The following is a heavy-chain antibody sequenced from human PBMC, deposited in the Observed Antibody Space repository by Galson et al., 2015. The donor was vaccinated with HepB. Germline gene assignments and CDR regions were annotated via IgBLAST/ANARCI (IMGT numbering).Heavy chain of an antibody. D-gene: IGHD3-9*01. J-gene: IGHJ4*02. CDR2: ISSSSYT. CDR1: GFTFTDYY. CDR3: ARIQFIDILTVNNAPDY. V-gene: IGHV3-11*06. Sequence: LRLSCAASGFTFTDYYMSWIRQAPGKGLEWVSYISSSSYTNYADSVKGRFTISRDSAKNSLYLQMNSLRAEDTAVYYCARIQFIDILTVNNAPDYWGQGTLVTVSS.